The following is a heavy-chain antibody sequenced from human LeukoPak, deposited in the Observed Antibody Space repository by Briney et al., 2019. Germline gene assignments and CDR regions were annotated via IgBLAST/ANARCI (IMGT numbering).Heavy chain of an antibody. J-gene: IGHJ6*04. CDR1: GFTFTTYG. V-gene: IGHV3-30*18. CDR3: AELGITMIGGV. CDR2: ISFDGSEK. Sequence: PGGSLRLSCAASGFTFTTYGMHWVRQPLGKGLEWVALISFDGSEKYYADSVKGRFTISRDNAKNSLYLQMNSLRAEDTAVYYCAELGITMIGGVWGKGTTVTISS. D-gene: IGHD3-10*02.